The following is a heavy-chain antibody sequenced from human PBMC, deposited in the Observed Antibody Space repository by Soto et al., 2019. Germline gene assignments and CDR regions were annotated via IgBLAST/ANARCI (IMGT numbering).Heavy chain of an antibody. Sequence: SETLSLTCAVYGGSFSGYYWSWIRQPPGKGLEWIGEINHSGSTNYNPSLKSRVTISVDTSKNQFSLKLSSVTAADTAVYYCARGGGRNDYGGNSRIWGQGTLVTVPQ. CDR2: INHSGST. V-gene: IGHV4-34*01. J-gene: IGHJ4*02. D-gene: IGHD4-17*01. CDR3: ARGGGRNDYGGNSRI. CDR1: GGSFSGYY.